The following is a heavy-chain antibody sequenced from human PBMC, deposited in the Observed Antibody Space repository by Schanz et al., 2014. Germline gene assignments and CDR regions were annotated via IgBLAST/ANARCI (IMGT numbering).Heavy chain of an antibody. CDR2: INPTGGST. J-gene: IGHJ5*02. D-gene: IGHD3-3*01. CDR3: ARGNTIFGVVILGWLDP. Sequence: QVQLVQSGAEVKKPGASVKVSCKASGYTFISYFIHWVRQAPGQGLEWMGIINPTGGSTSYAQRFQGRVTITADISTSTVYMELSSLRSEDTAIYYCARGNTIFGVVILGWLDPWGQGTLVTVSS. V-gene: IGHV1-46*01. CDR1: GYTFISYF.